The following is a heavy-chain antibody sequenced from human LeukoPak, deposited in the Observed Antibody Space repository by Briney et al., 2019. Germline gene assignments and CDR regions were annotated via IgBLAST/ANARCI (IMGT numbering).Heavy chain of an antibody. Sequence: GGSLRLSCAASGFTFSSYGMHWVRQAPGKGLEWVAVISYDGSNKYYADSVKGRFTISRDNSKNTLYLQMNSLRAEDTAVYYCASTMVRGVIRDAFDIWGQGTMVTVSS. D-gene: IGHD3-10*01. CDR3: ASTMVRGVIRDAFDI. CDR2: ISYDGSNK. CDR1: GFTFSSYG. V-gene: IGHV3-30*03. J-gene: IGHJ3*02.